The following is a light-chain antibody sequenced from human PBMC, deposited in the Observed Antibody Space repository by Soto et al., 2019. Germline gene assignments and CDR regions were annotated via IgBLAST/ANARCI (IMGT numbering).Light chain of an antibody. V-gene: IGKV3-15*01. CDR1: QSISDT. CDR2: GAS. J-gene: IGKJ5*01. Sequence: EIVMSQSPATLSVSPGVRASLSCRASQSISDTLAWYQQKPGQAPRLLIYGASRRATSFPARFSGSGSGTDFTLTISSLQSEDFAVYYCHQYGSSPHTFAQGARLAI. CDR3: HQYGSSPHT.